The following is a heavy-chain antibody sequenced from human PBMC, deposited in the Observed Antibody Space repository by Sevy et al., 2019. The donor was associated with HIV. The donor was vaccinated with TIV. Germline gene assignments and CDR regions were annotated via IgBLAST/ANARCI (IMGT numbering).Heavy chain of an antibody. CDR1: GFTFSSFS. CDR2: ITDTVNT. J-gene: IGHJ4*02. D-gene: IGHD6-19*01. CDR3: AKGWQQWPTDY. V-gene: IGHV3-23*01. Sequence: GGSLRLSCAASGFTFSSFSMSWVRQAPGKGLEWISTITDTVNTYYTNSLKGRFSISRDNSKNTLFLQINSLRTEDTAVYYCAKGWQQWPTDYWGPGTLVTVSS.